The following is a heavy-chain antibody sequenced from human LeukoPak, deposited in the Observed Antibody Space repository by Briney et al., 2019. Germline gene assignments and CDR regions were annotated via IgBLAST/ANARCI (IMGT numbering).Heavy chain of an antibody. CDR2: ISGSGGST. CDR1: GFTFSSYA. V-gene: IGHV3-23*01. Sequence: GGSLRLSCAASGFTFSSYAMSWVRQAPGKGLEWVSAISGSGGSTYYADSVKGRFTISRDNSKNTLILQMNSLRAEDTAEYYCARGDDYGGAWYYFDYWGQGTLVTVSS. CDR3: ARGDDYGGAWYYFDY. J-gene: IGHJ4*02. D-gene: IGHD4-23*01.